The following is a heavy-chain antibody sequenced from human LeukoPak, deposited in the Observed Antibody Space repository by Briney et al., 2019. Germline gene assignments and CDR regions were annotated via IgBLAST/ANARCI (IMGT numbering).Heavy chain of an antibody. D-gene: IGHD3-22*01. CDR2: IRYDGSNK. J-gene: IGHJ4*02. CDR3: ANVDYYDSSGSLDY. CDR1: GFTFSNYA. Sequence: GGSLRLSCAASGFTFSNYAMSWVRQAPGKGLEWVAFIRYDGSNKYYADSVKGRFTISRDNSKNTLYLQMNSLRAEDTAGYYCANVDYYDSSGSLDYWGQGTLVTVSS. V-gene: IGHV3-30*02.